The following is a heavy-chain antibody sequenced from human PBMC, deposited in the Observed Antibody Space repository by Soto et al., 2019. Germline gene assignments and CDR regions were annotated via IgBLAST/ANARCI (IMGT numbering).Heavy chain of an antibody. V-gene: IGHV4-31*03. CDR1: GGSISSGGYY. Sequence: SATLSLSCTVSGGSISSGGYYWSWISQHPGKGLEWIGYIYYSGSTYYNPSLKSRVTISVDTSKDQFSLKLSSVTAADTAVYYCARDFTDSSGPTLGMGVWGQGTTVT. D-gene: IGHD6-19*01. CDR3: ARDFTDSSGPTLGMGV. CDR2: IYYSGST. J-gene: IGHJ6*02.